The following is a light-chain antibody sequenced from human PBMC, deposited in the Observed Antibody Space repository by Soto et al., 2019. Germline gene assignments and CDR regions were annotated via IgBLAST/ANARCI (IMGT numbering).Light chain of an antibody. CDR1: SSDVGGYDY. V-gene: IGLV2-14*03. J-gene: IGLJ1*01. Sequence: QSALTQPASVSGSPGQSITISCTGSSSDVGGYDYVSWYQQYPGKAPKLMVYDVSDRPSGVSNRFSGSKSGDTAFLTISGLQAEDEADYYCSSHTSSAPYAVGTGTKVTVL. CDR2: DVS. CDR3: SSHTSSAPYA.